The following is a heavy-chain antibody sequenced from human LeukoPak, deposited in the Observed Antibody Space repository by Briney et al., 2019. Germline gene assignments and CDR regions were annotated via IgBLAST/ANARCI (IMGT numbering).Heavy chain of an antibody. CDR2: IYYSGST. J-gene: IGHJ5*02. CDR3: ARHGEGAGTTPLYWFDP. CDR1: GGSISSSSYY. V-gene: IGHV4-39*01. Sequence: SETLSLTCTVSGGSISSSSYYWGWIRQPPGKGLEWIGSIYYSGSTYYNPSLKRRVTISVDTSKNQFSLKLSSVTAADTAVYYCARHGEGAGTTPLYWFDPWGQGTLVTVSS. D-gene: IGHD1-1*01.